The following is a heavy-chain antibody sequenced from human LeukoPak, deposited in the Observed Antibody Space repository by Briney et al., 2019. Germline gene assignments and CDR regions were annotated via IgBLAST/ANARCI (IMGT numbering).Heavy chain of an antibody. CDR2: IKQDGSQK. Sequence: GGSLRLSCAASGFTFSNYWMSWVRQAPGKGLEWVANIKQDGSQKYYVDSVKGRFTISRDNAKNSLYLQVNSLRAEDTAVYYCARRYSYNSVFDYWGQGTLVTVSS. D-gene: IGHD5-18*01. V-gene: IGHV3-7*01. CDR3: ARRYSYNSVFDY. CDR1: GFTFSNYW. J-gene: IGHJ4*02.